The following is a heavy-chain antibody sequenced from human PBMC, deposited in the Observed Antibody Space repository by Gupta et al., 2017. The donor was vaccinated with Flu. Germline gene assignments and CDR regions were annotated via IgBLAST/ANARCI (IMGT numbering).Heavy chain of an antibody. CDR2: ISSSGSTV. J-gene: IGHJ4*02. CDR1: GFTFSTYE. D-gene: IGHD2-15*01. V-gene: IGHV3-48*03. CDR3: ASDKVGYCRGGRCHS. Sequence: EVQLVESGGGLVQPGGSLRLSCAASGFTFSTYEMNWVRQAPGKGQEWVSYISSSGSTVYYADSVKGRFTISRDNAKNSLYLQMNSLRAEDTAVYYCASDKVGYCRGGRCHSWGQGTLVTVSS.